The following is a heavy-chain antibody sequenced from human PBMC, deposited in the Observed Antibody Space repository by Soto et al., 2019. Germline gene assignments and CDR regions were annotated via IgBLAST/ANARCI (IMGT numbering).Heavy chain of an antibody. Sequence: PETLSLTCTVSGGSTISGYWSWIRHPPGKGLEWNGSIPYSGNTNYNPSSKRRVTMPEAPPQNQLSLRMSSVTTADRPGFYCAGLRGYAGSPIDYWGQGTLVTVSS. CDR2: IPYSGNT. CDR1: GGSTISGY. CDR3: AGLRGYAGSPIDY. V-gene: IGHV4-59*01. J-gene: IGHJ4*02. D-gene: IGHD2-15*01.